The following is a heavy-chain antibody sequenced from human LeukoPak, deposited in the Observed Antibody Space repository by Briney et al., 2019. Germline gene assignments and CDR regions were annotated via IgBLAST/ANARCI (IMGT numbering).Heavy chain of an antibody. V-gene: IGHV4-39*07. CDR1: GGSISSSSYY. J-gene: IGHJ6*03. CDR3: ARGLRYYYYYMDV. Sequence: SSETLSLTCTVSGGSISSSSYYWGWIRQPPGKGLEWIGSIYYGGSTYYNPSLKSRVTISVDTSKNQFSLKLSSVTAADTAVYYCARGLRYYYYYMDVWGKGTTVTVSS. CDR2: IYYGGST.